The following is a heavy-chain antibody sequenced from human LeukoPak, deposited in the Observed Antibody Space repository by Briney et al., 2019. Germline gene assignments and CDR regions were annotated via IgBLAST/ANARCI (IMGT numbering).Heavy chain of an antibody. Sequence: PVASVKISCKGSGYSFTSYWIGWVRQMPGKGLEWMGIIYPGDSDTRYSPSFQGQVTISADKSISTAYLQWSSLKASDTAMYYCARLKSRVVTAPFDYWGQGTLVTVSS. J-gene: IGHJ4*02. CDR1: GYSFTSYW. D-gene: IGHD2-21*02. V-gene: IGHV5-51*01. CDR2: IYPGDSDT. CDR3: ARLKSRVVTAPFDY.